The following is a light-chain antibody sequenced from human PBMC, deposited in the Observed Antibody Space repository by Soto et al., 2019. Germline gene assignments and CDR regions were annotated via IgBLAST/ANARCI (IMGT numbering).Light chain of an antibody. CDR3: QQYSKWPPRYT. J-gene: IGKJ2*01. V-gene: IGKV3-15*01. CDR2: EAS. CDR1: QSVDIN. Sequence: EIVMTQSPVTLSASPGERVTLSCRASQSVDINLAWYQQKPGQAPRLFIYEASTRASDIPPRFSGSGSGTDFTLTISSLQSEDFAIYFCQQYSKWPPRYTFGQGTKVDIK.